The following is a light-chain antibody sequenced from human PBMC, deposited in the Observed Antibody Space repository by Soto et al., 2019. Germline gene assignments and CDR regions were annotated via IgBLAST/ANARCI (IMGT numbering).Light chain of an antibody. CDR2: EVN. CDR1: SSDVGGYNY. Sequence: QSVLTQPASVSGSPGQSITISCTGTSSDVGGYNYVSWYQQYPGKAPKLIVYEVNNRPSGVSGRFAGSKSGNTASLTISGLLADDEAYYYCSSYTSSTTYVFGTGTKLTVL. J-gene: IGLJ1*01. V-gene: IGLV2-14*01. CDR3: SSYTSSTTYV.